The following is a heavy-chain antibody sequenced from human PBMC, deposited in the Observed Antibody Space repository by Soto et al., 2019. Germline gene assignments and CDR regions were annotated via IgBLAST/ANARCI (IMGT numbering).Heavy chain of an antibody. CDR1: GFTFSDYY. Sequence: QVQLVESGGGLVKPGGSLRLSCAASGFTFSDYYMSWIRQAPGKGLEWVSYISSSGSTIYYADSVKGRFTISRDNAKNSRYLKKNSLRAGDTAVYFCARGGGGGDCSGGRCNSPYYFDYWGQGTLVTVSS. CDR3: ARGGGGGDCSGGRCNSPYYFDY. J-gene: IGHJ4*02. D-gene: IGHD2-15*01. V-gene: IGHV3-11*01. CDR2: ISSSGSTI.